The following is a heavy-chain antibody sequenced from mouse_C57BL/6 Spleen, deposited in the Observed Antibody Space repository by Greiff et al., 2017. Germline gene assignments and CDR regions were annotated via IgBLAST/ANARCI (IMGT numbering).Heavy chain of an antibody. D-gene: IGHD2-4*01. CDR1: GFSLTSYA. J-gene: IGHJ4*01. CDR2: IWTGGGT. Sequence: QVQLKQSGPGLVAPSQSLSITCTVSGFSLTSYAISWVRQPPGKGLEWLGVIWTGGGTTYNSALKSRLSISKDNSKSQVVLKMNSLQTDDTARYYCARVMITTVYYAMDYWGQGTSVTVSS. V-gene: IGHV2-9-1*01. CDR3: ARVMITTVYYAMDY.